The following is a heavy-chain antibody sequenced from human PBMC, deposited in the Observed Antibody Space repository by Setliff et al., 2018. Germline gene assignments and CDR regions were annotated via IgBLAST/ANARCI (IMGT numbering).Heavy chain of an antibody. D-gene: IGHD3-10*01. CDR2: IYSGGSA. J-gene: IGHJ4*02. Sequence: LRLSCAASGFSVSSNYMNWVRQAPDKGLEWVSAIYSGGSAYYADSVKGRFTISRDNSKNQLYLQMNSLRAEDTAVYYCARWPGGAQSAHYLDYWGQGALVTVSS. CDR3: ARWPGGAQSAHYLDY. CDR1: GFSVSSNY. V-gene: IGHV3-66*01.